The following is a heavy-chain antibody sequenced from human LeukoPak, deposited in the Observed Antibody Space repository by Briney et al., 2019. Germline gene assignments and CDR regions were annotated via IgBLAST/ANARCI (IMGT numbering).Heavy chain of an antibody. CDR3: ARDYWWNYDY. CDR1: GFTFSDYA. V-gene: IGHV3-30-3*01. J-gene: IGHJ4*02. CDR2: ISKDGSDK. Sequence: GGSLRLSCAASGFTFSDYAMHWVRQAPGKGLEWVAVISKDGSDKYYPGSVRGRFTISRDNSKNTIYLQMDSLRAEDTAIYYCARDYWWNYDYWGQGTLVTASS. D-gene: IGHD1-7*01.